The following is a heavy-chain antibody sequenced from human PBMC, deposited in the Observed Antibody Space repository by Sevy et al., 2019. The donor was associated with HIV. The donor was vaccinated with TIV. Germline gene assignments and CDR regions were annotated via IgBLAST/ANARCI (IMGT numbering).Heavy chain of an antibody. J-gene: IGHJ4*02. CDR2: ISGSGGST. CDR1: GFTFSSYA. CDR3: AKGTHYDFWSGPDY. D-gene: IGHD3-3*01. V-gene: IGHV3-23*01. Sequence: GGSLRLSCAASGFTFSSYAMSWVRQAPGKGLEWVSAISGSGGSTYYADSVKGRFTIYRDNSKNTLYLQMDSLRAEDTAVYYCAKGTHYDFWSGPDYWGQGTLVTVYS.